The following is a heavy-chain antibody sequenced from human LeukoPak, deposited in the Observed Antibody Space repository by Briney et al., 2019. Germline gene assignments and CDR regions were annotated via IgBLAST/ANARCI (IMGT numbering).Heavy chain of an antibody. Sequence: GGSLRLSCAASGYTFSIYGMNWVRQAPGKGLEWVAVIWYDGSNTYFAESVMGRFSFSKDNFKNTVYLQMNCMKIEDTGVYYCARAGIVNALDYWGQGAQVTVSS. CDR2: IWYDGSNT. J-gene: IGHJ4*02. CDR1: GYTFSIYG. V-gene: IGHV3-33*01. CDR3: ARAGIVNALDY. D-gene: IGHD2/OR15-2a*01.